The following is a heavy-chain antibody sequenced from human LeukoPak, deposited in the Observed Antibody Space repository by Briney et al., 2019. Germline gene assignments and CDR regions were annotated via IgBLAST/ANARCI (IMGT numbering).Heavy chain of an antibody. D-gene: IGHD6-6*01. CDR1: GFTFSSYW. CDR3: AITSSSPNWFDP. V-gene: IGHV3-7*03. CDR2: IKQDGSEK. Sequence: GGSLRLSCAASGFTFSSYWMSWVRQAPGKGLEWVANIKQDGSEKYYVDSVKGRFTISRDNAKSSLYLQMNSLRAEDTAVYYCAITSSSPNWFDPWGQGTLVTVSS. J-gene: IGHJ5*02.